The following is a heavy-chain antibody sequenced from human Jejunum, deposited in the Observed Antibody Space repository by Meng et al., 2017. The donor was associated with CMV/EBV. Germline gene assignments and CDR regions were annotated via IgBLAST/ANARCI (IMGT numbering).Heavy chain of an antibody. CDR1: T. Sequence: TMNWLRQAPGGGLEWVAAISYDGSREYYADSVKGRFTISRDNSKNTLYLQINSLRKGDAAVYYCARDSQPPPTYDFWSNNMFDPWGQGTLVTVSS. J-gene: IGHJ5*02. D-gene: IGHD3-3*01. CDR3: ARDSQPPPTYDFWSNNMFDP. CDR2: ISYDGSRE. V-gene: IGHV3-30-3*01.